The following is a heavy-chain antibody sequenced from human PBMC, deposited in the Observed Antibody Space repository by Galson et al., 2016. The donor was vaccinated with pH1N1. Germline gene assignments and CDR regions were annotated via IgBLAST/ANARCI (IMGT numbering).Heavy chain of an antibody. CDR3: ARGHPLGSISGWV. J-gene: IGHJ4*02. D-gene: IGHD6-19*01. CDR1: GYTFNNYD. Sequence: SVKVSCKASGYTFNNYDINWARQTPGQGLEWMGWMSPNTGGTDSAQKFQGRVTLTRNTSEGTAFMELSNLRSDDMAVYYCARGHPLGSISGWVWGQGSLVTVSS. V-gene: IGHV1-8*03. CDR2: MSPNTGGT.